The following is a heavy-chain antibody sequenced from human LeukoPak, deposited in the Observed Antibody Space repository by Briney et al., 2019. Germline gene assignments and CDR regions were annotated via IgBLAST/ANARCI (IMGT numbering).Heavy chain of an antibody. V-gene: IGHV3-33*06. Sequence: GRSLRLSCAASGFTFSSFGMHWVRQSPGKGLEWVAVIWYDGSTKVYADSVKGRFTISRDNSKNTLYLQMNSLRAEDTAVYYCAKDMIVVVPAALLYYYYYYGMDVWGQGTTVTVSS. CDR1: GFTFSSFG. J-gene: IGHJ6*02. D-gene: IGHD2-2*01. CDR2: IWYDGSTK. CDR3: AKDMIVVVPAALLYYYYYYGMDV.